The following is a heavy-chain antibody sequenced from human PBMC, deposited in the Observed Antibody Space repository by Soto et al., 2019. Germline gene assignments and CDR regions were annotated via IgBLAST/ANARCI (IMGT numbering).Heavy chain of an antibody. D-gene: IGHD2-15*01. CDR2: ISTYNGNT. J-gene: IGHJ5*02. Sequence: QVQLVQSGAEVKKPGASVKVSCKASGYTFTSYDISWARQTPGQGLEWMGWISTYNGNTNHAQKLQGRVTMTTDTSTSTAYMELRSLRSADTAVYYCARGCRVAATRCWFGPWGEGSLVTVSS. CDR3: ARGCRVAATRCWFGP. CDR1: GYTFTSYD. V-gene: IGHV1-18*01.